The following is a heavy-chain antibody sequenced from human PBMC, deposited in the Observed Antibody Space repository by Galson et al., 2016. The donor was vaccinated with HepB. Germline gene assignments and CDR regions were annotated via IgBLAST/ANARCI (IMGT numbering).Heavy chain of an antibody. V-gene: IGHV3-23*01. CDR3: ASPSGRYSVHTFDL. CDR1: GFTFSGLA. D-gene: IGHD1-26*01. CDR2: ISGGGDGT. J-gene: IGHJ3*01. Sequence: SLRLSCAASGFTFSGLAMNWVRQAPGKGLEWVSVISGGGDGTYYADSVKGRFTVSRDNAKNSLYLQMNSLGAEDTAVYYCASPSGRYSVHTFDLWGQGTMVTVSS.